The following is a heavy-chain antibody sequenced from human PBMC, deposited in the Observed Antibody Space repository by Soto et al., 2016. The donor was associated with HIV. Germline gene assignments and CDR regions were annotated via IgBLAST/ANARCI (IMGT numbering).Heavy chain of an antibody. D-gene: IGHD2-2*01. Sequence: VQLQESGPGLVKPSQTLSLTCTVSGGSISSGGYYWSWIRQHPGKGLEWIGYIYYSGSTYYNPSLKSRVTISVDTSKNQFSLKLSSVTAADTAVYYCARDLRGGYCSSTSCPXGDWFDPWGQGTWSPSPQ. CDR3: ARDLRGGYCSSTSCPXGDWFDP. CDR2: IYYSGST. CDR1: GGSISSGGYY. V-gene: IGHV4-31*03. J-gene: IGHJ5*02.